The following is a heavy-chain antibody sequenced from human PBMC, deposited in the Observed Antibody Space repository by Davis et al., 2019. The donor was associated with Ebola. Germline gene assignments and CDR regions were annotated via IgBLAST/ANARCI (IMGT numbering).Heavy chain of an antibody. CDR2: ISYDGSNK. CDR3: ARGRYSSSSVYFDY. Sequence: GGSLRLSCAASGFTFSSYAMHWVRQAPGKGLEWVAVISYDGSNKYYADSVKGRFTISRDNSKNTLYLQMNSLRAEETAVYYCARGRYSSSSVYFDYWGQGTLVTVSS. V-gene: IGHV3-30-3*01. CDR1: GFTFSSYA. J-gene: IGHJ4*02. D-gene: IGHD6-6*01.